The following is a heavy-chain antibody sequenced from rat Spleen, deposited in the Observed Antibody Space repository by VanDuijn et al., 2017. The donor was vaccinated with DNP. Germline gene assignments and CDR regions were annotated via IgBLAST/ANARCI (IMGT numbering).Heavy chain of an antibody. CDR1: GFTFSDYA. J-gene: IGHJ2*01. V-gene: IGHV5-22*01. Sequence: EVQLVESGGGLVQPGNSLKLSCAASGFTFSDYAMAWVRQAPKKGLEWVAYISYDGGSTNYGDYVKGRFTISRDNTKSTLYLQMNSLRSEDMATYYCARWGGDYFDYWGQGVMVTVSS. CDR2: ISYDGGST. CDR3: ARWGGDYFDY.